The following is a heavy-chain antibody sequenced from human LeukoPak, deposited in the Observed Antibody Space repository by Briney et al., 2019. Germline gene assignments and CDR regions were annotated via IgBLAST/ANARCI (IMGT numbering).Heavy chain of an antibody. CDR3: ARAWGHSSGWYRNRGFDY. Sequence: ASVKVSCKASGYTFTSYGISWVRPAPGQGLAWMGWISVYIGNTNYAQKLQGRVTMTTDTSTSTASMELRSLRSDDTAVYYCARAWGHSSGWYRNRGFDYWGQGTLVTVSS. J-gene: IGHJ4*02. CDR2: ISVYIGNT. D-gene: IGHD6-19*01. V-gene: IGHV1-18*01. CDR1: GYTFTSYG.